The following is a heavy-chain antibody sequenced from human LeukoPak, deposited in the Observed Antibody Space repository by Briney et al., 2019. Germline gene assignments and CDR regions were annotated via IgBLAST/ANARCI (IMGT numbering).Heavy chain of an antibody. Sequence: ASVKVSCKASGYTFTGYYMHWARQAPGQGLEWMGRINPNSGGTNYAQKFQGRVTMTRDTSISTAYMELSRLRSDDTAVYYCARDRRITMVRGVIITYWGQGTLVTVSS. D-gene: IGHD3-10*01. CDR1: GYTFTGYY. CDR2: INPNSGGT. J-gene: IGHJ4*02. CDR3: ARDRRITMVRGVIITY. V-gene: IGHV1-2*06.